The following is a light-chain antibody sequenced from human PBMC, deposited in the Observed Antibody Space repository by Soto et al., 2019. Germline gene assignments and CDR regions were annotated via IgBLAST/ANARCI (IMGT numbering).Light chain of an antibody. Sequence: DIQMTQSPSTLSASVGDRVTITCRANQNINTWLGWYQQKPGKAPKLLIQKASSLEGGVPSRFSGSGSGTEFTLTISSLQPDDFATYYCQHYNRYSGTFGQGTKVEIK. CDR2: KAS. V-gene: IGKV1-5*03. CDR1: QNINTW. J-gene: IGKJ1*01. CDR3: QHYNRYSGT.